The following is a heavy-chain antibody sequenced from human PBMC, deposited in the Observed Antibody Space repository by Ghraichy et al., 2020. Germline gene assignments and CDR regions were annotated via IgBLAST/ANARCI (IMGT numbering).Heavy chain of an antibody. D-gene: IGHD3-10*01. Sequence: SETLSLTCAVYGGSFSGYYWSWIRQPPGKGLEWIGEINHSGSTNYNPSLKSRVTISVDTSKNQFSLKLSSVTAADTAVYYCARGITMVRGVHYGMDVWGQGTTVTVSS. J-gene: IGHJ6*02. CDR2: INHSGST. CDR1: GGSFSGYY. V-gene: IGHV4-34*01. CDR3: ARGITMVRGVHYGMDV.